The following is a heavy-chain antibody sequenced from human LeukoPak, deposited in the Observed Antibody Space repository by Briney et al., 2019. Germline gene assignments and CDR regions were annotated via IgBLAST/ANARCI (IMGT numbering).Heavy chain of an antibody. V-gene: IGHV4-34*01. J-gene: IGHJ4*02. CDR3: ARGNFVLRFLEWLLYFDY. CDR2: INHSGST. D-gene: IGHD3-3*01. Sequence: ASETLSLTCAVYGGSFSGYYWSWIRQPPGKGLEWIGEINHSGSTNYNPSLKSRVTISVDTSKNQFSLKLSSVTAADTAVYYCARGNFVLRFLEWLLYFDYWGQGTLVTVCS. CDR1: GGSFSGYY.